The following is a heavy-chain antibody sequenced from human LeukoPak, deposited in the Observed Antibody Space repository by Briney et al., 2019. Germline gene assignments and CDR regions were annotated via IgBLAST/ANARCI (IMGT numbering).Heavy chain of an antibody. V-gene: IGHV3-23*01. CDR1: GFSFRTYT. J-gene: IGHJ4*02. CDR3: AKSDCSGPTCYSGLDS. CDR2: ISGSGDNA. Sequence: GGSLRLSCEASGFSFRTYTMSWVRLAPGKGLEWVSSISGSGDNAFYADSVKGRFALSRDNSKNTLLLQMNSLRADDAAIYFCAKSDCSGPTCYSGLDSWGQGNLVTVSS. D-gene: IGHD2-15*01.